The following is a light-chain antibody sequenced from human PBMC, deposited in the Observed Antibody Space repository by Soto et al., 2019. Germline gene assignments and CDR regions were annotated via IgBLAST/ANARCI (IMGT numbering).Light chain of an antibody. CDR1: QSVDIN. J-gene: IGKJ1*01. V-gene: IGKV3-15*01. CDR2: GAT. Sequence: EIVLTQSPATLSVSPGERVTLSCRASQSVDINLSCYQQKRGQAPRLLIYGATTRATDTPGRFSGSGSGNEFTLTISILQSEDVAVYYWQQYKNWPRTFGQGTKVDIK. CDR3: QQYKNWPRT.